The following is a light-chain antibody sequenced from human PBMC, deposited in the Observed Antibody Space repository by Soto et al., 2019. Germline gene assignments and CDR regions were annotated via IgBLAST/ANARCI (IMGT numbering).Light chain of an antibody. CDR1: QSVSSY. V-gene: IGKV3-15*01. CDR2: DAS. CDR3: QQYDDWPWT. Sequence: VMTQSPATLSVSPGERATLSCRASQSVSSYLAWYQQTPGQSPRLLIYDASTRATGIPARFSGSGTGTGFTLTISGLQSEDFAVYYCQQYDDWPWTFGQGTKVEIK. J-gene: IGKJ1*01.